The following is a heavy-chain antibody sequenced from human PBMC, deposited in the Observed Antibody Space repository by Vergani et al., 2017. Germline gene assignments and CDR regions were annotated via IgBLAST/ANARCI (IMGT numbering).Heavy chain of an antibody. CDR2: IKQDGSEK. Sequence: EVQLVESGGGLVQPGGSLRLSCAASGFTFSNYWMSWVRQAPGKGLEWVANIKQDGSEKYYVDSVKGRFTISRDNAKNSLYLQMNSLRAEDTAVYYCARPITISSYGMDVWGQGTTVTVSS. CDR3: ARPITISSYGMDV. D-gene: IGHD3-9*01. J-gene: IGHJ6*02. V-gene: IGHV3-7*01. CDR1: GFTFSNYW.